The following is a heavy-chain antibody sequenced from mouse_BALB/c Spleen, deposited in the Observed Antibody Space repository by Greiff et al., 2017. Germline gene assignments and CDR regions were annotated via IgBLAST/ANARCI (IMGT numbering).Heavy chain of an antibody. V-gene: IGHV5-4*02. D-gene: IGHD2-1*01. J-gene: IGHJ3*01. CDR1: GFTFSDYY. CDR2: ISDGGSYT. CDR3: ARDPAGNYVAY. Sequence: EVQRVESGGGLVKPGGSLKLSCAASGFTFSDYYMYWVRQTPEKRLEWVATISDGGSYTYYPDSVKGRFTISRDNAKNNLYLQMSSLKSEDTAMYYCARDPAGNYVAYWGQGTLVTVSA.